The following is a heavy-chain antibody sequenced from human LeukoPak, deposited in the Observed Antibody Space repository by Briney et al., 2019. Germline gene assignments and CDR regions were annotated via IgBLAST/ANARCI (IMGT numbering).Heavy chain of an antibody. J-gene: IGHJ4*02. CDR1: GFTFSDYY. D-gene: IGHD3-22*01. CDR2: ISSSGSTI. V-gene: IGHV3-11*01. CDR3: ARVTVAAYYYDSSGYNYFDY. Sequence: GGSLRLSCAASGFTFSDYYMSWIRQAPGKGLEWVSYISSSGSTIYYADSVKGRFTISRDNAKNSLYLQMNSLRAEDTAVYYCARVTVAAYYYDSSGYNYFDYWGQGTLVTVSS.